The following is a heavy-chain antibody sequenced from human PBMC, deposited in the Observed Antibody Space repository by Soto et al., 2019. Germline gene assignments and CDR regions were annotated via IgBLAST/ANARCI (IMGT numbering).Heavy chain of an antibody. Sequence: QVQLVESGGGLVKPGGSLRLSCAASGFSFSDFHMSWVRQRPGQGPEWISYSSKTNGLFTKDVESTRGRFTVSRDSAKNLLYLQINSVRAEDTAVYYCARHHRNTYGDFDYWGQGILVTVST. CDR3: ARHHRNTYGDFDY. CDR1: GFSFSDFH. D-gene: IGHD2-8*01. CDR2: SSKTNGLFT. J-gene: IGHJ4*02. V-gene: IGHV3-11*05.